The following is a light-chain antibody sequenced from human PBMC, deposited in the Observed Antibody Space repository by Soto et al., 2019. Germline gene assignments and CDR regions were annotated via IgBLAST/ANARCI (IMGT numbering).Light chain of an antibody. CDR1: SSDVGGYNY. CDR3: CSYVGRNTYV. J-gene: IGLJ1*01. CDR2: DVS. V-gene: IGLV2-11*01. Sequence: QSALTQPRSASGSPGQSITISCTGTSSDVGGYNYVSWYQQHPAKAPKLIIFDVSKRPSGVPNRFSGSKSGNTASLTISGLRAEYEADYYCCSYVGRNTYVFGTGTKLTVL.